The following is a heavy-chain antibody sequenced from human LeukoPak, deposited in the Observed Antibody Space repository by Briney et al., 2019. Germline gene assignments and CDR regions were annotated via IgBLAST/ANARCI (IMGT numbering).Heavy chain of an antibody. CDR3: ARNMYTSGWYRLGY. D-gene: IGHD6-19*01. CDR2: ISYSSSII. J-gene: IGHJ4*02. V-gene: IGHV3-48*01. Sequence: GGSLRLSCAASGFTFSNYSMNWVRQASGKGLEWVSYISYSSSIIYYADSVKGRFTISRDNAKNSLYLQMNSLRADDTAVYYCARNMYTSGWYRLGYWGQGTLVTVSS. CDR1: GFTFSNYS.